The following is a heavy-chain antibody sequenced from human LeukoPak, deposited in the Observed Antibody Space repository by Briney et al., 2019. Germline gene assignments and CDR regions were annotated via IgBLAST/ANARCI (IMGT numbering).Heavy chain of an antibody. CDR3: ARGPGVGAARPNDY. V-gene: IGHV4-34*01. J-gene: IGHJ4*02. D-gene: IGHD2-15*01. CDR2: INHSGST. CDR1: GGSFSGYY. Sequence: SETLSLACAVYGGSFSGYYWSWIRQPPGKGLEWNGEINHSGSTNYNPSLKSRVTISVDTSKNQFSLKLSSVTAADTAVYYCARGPGVGAARPNDYWGQGTLVTVSS.